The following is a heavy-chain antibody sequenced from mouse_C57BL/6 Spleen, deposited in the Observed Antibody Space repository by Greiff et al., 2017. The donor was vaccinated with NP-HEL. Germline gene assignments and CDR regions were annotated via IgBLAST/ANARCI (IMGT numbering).Heavy chain of an antibody. J-gene: IGHJ2*01. V-gene: IGHV1-69*01. CDR1: GYTFTSYW. CDR2: IDPSDSYT. D-gene: IGHD1-1*01. Sequence: QVQLQQPGAELVMPGASVKLSCKASGYTFTSYWMHWVKQRPGQGLEWIGEIDPSDSYTNYNQKFKGKSTLTVDKSSSTAYMQLSSLTSEDSAVYYCARPGSSQYYFDYWGQGTTLTVSS. CDR3: ARPGSSQYYFDY.